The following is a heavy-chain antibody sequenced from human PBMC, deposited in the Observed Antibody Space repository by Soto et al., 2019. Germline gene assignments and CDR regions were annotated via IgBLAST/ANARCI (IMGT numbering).Heavy chain of an antibody. CDR2: IWYDEINK. J-gene: IGHJ4*02. CDR1: GFTFSNYA. V-gene: IGHV3-33*01. CDR3: ARDLSGPLDY. Sequence: QVHLVESGGDVVQPGRSLRLSCEASGFTFSNYAMHWVRQAPGKGLEWVALIWYDEINKYYADSVKGRFTISRDNSQNTLFLQMNSLRPEDTAVYYCARDLSGPLDYWGQGTPVIVSS.